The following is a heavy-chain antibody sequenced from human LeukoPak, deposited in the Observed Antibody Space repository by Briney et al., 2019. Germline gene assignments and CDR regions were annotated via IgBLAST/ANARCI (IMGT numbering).Heavy chain of an antibody. J-gene: IGHJ4*02. CDR3: ARSQSSWLAIRFDY. D-gene: IGHD6-19*01. CDR1: GGSISGSNW. Sequence: PSGTLSLTCAVSGGSISGSNWWSWVRQPPGKGLEWIGEIYHSGRTNYNPSLKSRVTISVDTSKNQFSLKLSSVTAADTAVYYCARSQSSWLAIRFDYWGQGTLVTVSS. V-gene: IGHV4-4*02. CDR2: IYHSGRT.